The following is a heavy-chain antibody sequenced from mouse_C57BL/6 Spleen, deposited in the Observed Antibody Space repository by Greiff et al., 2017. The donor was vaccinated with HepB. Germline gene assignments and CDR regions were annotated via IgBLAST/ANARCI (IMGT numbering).Heavy chain of an antibody. CDR3: ARRRGGYYYAMDY. CDR2: INPNNGGT. CDR1: GYTFTDYN. V-gene: IGHV1-18*01. J-gene: IGHJ4*01. Sequence: VQLQQSGPELVKPGASVKIPCKASGYTFTDYNMDWVKQSHGKSLEWIGDINPNNGGTTYNQKFKGKATLTVDKSSSTAYMELRSLTSEDTAVYDCARRRGGYYYAMDYWGQGTSVTVSS.